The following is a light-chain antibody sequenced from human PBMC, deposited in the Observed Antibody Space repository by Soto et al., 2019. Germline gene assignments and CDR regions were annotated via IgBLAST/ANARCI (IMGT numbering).Light chain of an antibody. CDR1: SSNIGSNY. J-gene: IGLJ2*01. V-gene: IGLV1-47*01. Sequence: QSVLTQPPSSSGTPGQRVTITCSGSSSNIGSNYVYWYQQLPGTAPKLLIYRNNQRPSGVPDRFSGSKSGTSASLAISGLRSDDEADYYCASWDGSLSAVVFGGGTKVTVL. CDR3: ASWDGSLSAVV. CDR2: RNN.